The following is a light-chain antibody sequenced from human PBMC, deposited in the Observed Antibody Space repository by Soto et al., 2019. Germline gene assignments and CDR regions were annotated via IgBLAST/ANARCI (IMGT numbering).Light chain of an antibody. CDR2: DAS. CDR1: QSVSSY. J-gene: IGKJ4*01. V-gene: IGKV3-11*01. Sequence: EIVLTQSPAILSLSPGERATLSCRASQSVSSYLAWYQQKPGQAPRLLIYDASNRATGIPARFSGSGSGTDFTLTISSLEPEDFAVYYCQQRSNWPPLIFGGGTKVEIK. CDR3: QQRSNWPPLI.